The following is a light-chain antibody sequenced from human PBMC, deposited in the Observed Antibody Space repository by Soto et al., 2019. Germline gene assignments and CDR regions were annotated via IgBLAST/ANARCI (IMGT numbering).Light chain of an antibody. CDR2: AAS. V-gene: IGKV3-20*01. CDR1: QSVSIL. CDR3: QHNGRS. Sequence: IVLTQSPAPLSVSPGERATLSCRASQSVSILLAWYQQKPGQAPRLLIYAASSRATGISDRFSGSGSGTDFTLIINRQDPEDSAVYYCQHNGRSFGQGTRLEIK. J-gene: IGKJ5*01.